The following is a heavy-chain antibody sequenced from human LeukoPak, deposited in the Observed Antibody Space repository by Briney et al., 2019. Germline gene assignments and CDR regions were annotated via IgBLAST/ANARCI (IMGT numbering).Heavy chain of an antibody. CDR3: ARHKAERGSSGYDWGAFDV. V-gene: IGHV5-51*01. D-gene: IGHD5-12*01. CDR2: VYPDDSDT. Sequence: GESLKISCKNSGYRFNNYWIGWVRQMPGKGLEWMGIVYPDDSDTRYSPSFQGQVTISADKSISTAYLQWSSLKASDTAMYYCARHKAERGSSGYDWGAFDVWGQGTMVTVSS. CDR1: GYRFNNYW. J-gene: IGHJ3*01.